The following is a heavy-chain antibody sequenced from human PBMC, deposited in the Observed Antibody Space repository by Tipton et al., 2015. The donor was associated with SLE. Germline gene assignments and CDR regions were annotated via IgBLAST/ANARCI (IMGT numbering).Heavy chain of an antibody. D-gene: IGHD1-14*01. CDR3: AIYNRASWGAFDV. CDR1: GGSISSGGYF. CDR2: IYTSGST. V-gene: IGHV4-61*02. J-gene: IGHJ3*01. Sequence: TLSLTCTVSGGSISSGGYFWTWIRQPAGKGLEWIGRIYTSGSTSYNPSLKSRVTISVDTSKNQFSLKLSSVTAADTALYYCAIYNRASWGAFDVWGQGTMVSVSS.